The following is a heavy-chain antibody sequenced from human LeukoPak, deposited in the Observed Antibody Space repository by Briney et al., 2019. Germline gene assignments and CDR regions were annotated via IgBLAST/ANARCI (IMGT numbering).Heavy chain of an antibody. CDR1: GYSIRNGYY. D-gene: IGHD5-24*01. V-gene: IGHV4-38-2*02. J-gene: IGHJ4*02. Sequence: PTETLSLTCTVSGYSIRNGYYWGWIRQPPGKGLEWIGSVSGSGTTYYNPSLKSRVTISVDTSKNQFSLKLNPATAADTAVHYCARDGYTQGYFDYWGQGTLVTVSS. CDR3: ARDGYTQGYFDY. CDR2: VSGSGTT.